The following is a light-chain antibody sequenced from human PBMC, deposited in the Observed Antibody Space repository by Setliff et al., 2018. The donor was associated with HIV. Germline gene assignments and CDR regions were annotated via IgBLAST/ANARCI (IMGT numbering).Light chain of an antibody. V-gene: IGLV2-14*03. CDR2: DVS. Sequence: QSALTQPASVSGSPGQSITISCTGTSSDIGRYNYVSWYQQYPGRGPTLVIFDVSERPSSVSNRFSGSKSGNTASLIISGLQPDDEADYYCCSYARGSTYVFGSGTKSPS. J-gene: IGLJ1*01. CDR1: SSDIGRYNY. CDR3: CSYARGSTYV.